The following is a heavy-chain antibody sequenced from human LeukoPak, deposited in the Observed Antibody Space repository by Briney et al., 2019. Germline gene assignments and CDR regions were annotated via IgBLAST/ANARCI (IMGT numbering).Heavy chain of an antibody. V-gene: IGHV4-38-2*02. CDR3: ARVRYYYGPGSYDFDY. D-gene: IGHD3-10*01. Sequence: SETLSLTFCAPGYFISSGFYWGWIRQPPGKGLEWIGYIYYSGSTNYNPSLKSRVTISVDTSKNQFSLKLSSVTAADTAVYYCARVRYYYGPGSYDFDYWGQGTLVTVS. CDR1: GYFISSGFY. J-gene: IGHJ4*02. CDR2: IYYSGST.